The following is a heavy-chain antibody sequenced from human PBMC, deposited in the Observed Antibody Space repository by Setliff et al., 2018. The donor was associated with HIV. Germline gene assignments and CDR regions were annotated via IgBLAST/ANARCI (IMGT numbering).Heavy chain of an antibody. CDR3: ARSIYGSGTYPLDV. V-gene: IGHV4-4*07. J-gene: IGHJ4*02. D-gene: IGHD3-10*01. Sequence: SETLSLTCTVSGGSINTYYWSWIRQPAGKGLEWIGRFYTSGSTNYNPSLKSRVTMSVDTSKNQFSLRLVSLTTADTAVYYCARSIYGSGTYPLDVWGPGTLVTVSS. CDR1: GGSINTYY. CDR2: FYTSGST.